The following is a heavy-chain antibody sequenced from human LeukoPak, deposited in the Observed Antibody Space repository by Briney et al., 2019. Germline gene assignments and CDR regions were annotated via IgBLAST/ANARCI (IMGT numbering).Heavy chain of an antibody. Sequence: GGSLRLSCSASGFPFQRHWMNWVRQASGKGLEGVSSISSSSSYIYYADSVKGRFTISRDNAKNSLYLQMNSLRAEDTAVYYCARNPGYYYGMDVWGKGTTVTVSS. CDR1: GFPFQRHW. J-gene: IGHJ6*04. V-gene: IGHV3-21*01. CDR2: ISSSSSYI. CDR3: ARNPGYYYGMDV.